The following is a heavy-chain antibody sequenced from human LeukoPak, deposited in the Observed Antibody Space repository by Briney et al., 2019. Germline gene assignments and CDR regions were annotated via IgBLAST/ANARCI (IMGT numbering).Heavy chain of an antibody. CDR3: AGVGDFWYGYYPDY. CDR1: GFTFSIYW. D-gene: IGHD3-3*01. CDR2: ISNDGSST. J-gene: IGHJ4*02. V-gene: IGHV3-74*01. Sequence: PGGSLRLSCAASGFTFSIYWMHWVRQAPGKGLVWVSRISNDGSSTSYADSVKGRFTISRDNAKNTLYLQMNSLRVEDTAVYYCAGVGDFWYGYYPDYWGQGTLVTVSS.